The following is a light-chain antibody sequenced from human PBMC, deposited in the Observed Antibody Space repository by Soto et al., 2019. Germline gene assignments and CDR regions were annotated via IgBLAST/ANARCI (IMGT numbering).Light chain of an antibody. CDR2: GAS. Sequence: EIVLTQSPGTLSLSPGERATLSCRASQSVSSNYLAWYQQKPGQAPRLLIYGASSRATGIPDRFSGSGSGTDFTLTITRLEPEDFAVYYCQQYGSSYPWTFCQGTKVEIK. J-gene: IGKJ1*01. CDR3: QQYGSSYPWT. CDR1: QSVSSNY. V-gene: IGKV3-20*01.